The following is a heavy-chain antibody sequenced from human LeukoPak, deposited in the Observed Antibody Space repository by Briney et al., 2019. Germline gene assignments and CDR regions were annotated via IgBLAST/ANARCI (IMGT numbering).Heavy chain of an antibody. V-gene: IGHV1-2*02. Sequence: ASVKVSCKASGYTFTGYYMHWVRQAPGQGLEWMGWINLNSGGTNYAQKFQDRVSTTRDTSISTAYMQLSRLRSDDTAVYYCARQRGSGSYYKWAAYYFDYWGQGTLVTVSS. D-gene: IGHD3-10*01. CDR2: INLNSGGT. CDR1: GYTFTGYY. J-gene: IGHJ4*02. CDR3: ARQRGSGSYYKWAAYYFDY.